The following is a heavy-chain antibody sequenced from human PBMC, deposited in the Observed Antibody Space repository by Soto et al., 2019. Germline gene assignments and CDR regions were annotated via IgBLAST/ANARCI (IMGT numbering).Heavy chain of an antibody. Sequence: GGSLRLSCAASGFTFSDYYMSWIRQAPGKGLEWVSYISSSGSTIYYADSVKGRFTISRDNAKNSLYLQMNSLRAEDTAVYYCARGEFGESDGSYYYYYYMDVWGKGTTVTVSS. J-gene: IGHJ6*03. CDR1: GFTFSDYY. V-gene: IGHV3-11*01. CDR3: ARGEFGESDGSYYYYYYMDV. D-gene: IGHD3-10*01. CDR2: ISSSGSTI.